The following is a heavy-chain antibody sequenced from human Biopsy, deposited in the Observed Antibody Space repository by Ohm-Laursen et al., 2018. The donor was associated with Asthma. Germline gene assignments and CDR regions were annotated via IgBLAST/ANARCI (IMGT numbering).Heavy chain of an antibody. V-gene: IGHV1-69*01. CDR1: GGTFNTYV. CDR2: INSVFGTT. CDR3: ARKAGSCISRTCYSLDF. J-gene: IGHJ4*02. D-gene: IGHD2-2*01. Sequence: SSVKVSCKSLGGTFNTYVIGWVRQVPGQGLEWMGGINSVFGTTTYPQKFQDRVTITADDSTSTVYMELSSLRSEDTAVYYCARKAGSCISRTCYSLDFWGQGSLVTVSS.